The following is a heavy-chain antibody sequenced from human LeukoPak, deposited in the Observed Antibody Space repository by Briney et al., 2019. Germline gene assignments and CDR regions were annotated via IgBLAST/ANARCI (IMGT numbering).Heavy chain of an antibody. CDR2: MNPNSGNT. V-gene: IGHV1-8*01. Sequence: EASVKVSCKASGYTFTSYDINWVRQATGQGLEWMGWMNPNSGNTGYAQKFQGRVTMTRNTSISTAYMELSSLRSEDTAAYYCARGRGFSGYYYYYYMDVWGKGTTVTVSS. CDR1: GYTFTSYD. CDR3: ARGRGFSGYYYYYYMDV. D-gene: IGHD3-10*01. J-gene: IGHJ6*03.